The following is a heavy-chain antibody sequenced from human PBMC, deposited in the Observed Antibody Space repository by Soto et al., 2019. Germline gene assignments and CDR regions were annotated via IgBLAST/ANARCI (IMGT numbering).Heavy chain of an antibody. V-gene: IGHV1-2*02. CDR1: GYTFTGYY. CDR2: INPNSGGT. J-gene: IGHJ4*02. D-gene: IGHD6-13*01. CDR3: AREGGAAAGTLGY. Sequence: ASVKVSCKASGYTFTGYYMHWVRQAPGQGLEWMGWINPNSGGTNYAQKFQGRVTMTRDTSISTAYMELSRLRSDDTAVYYCAREGGAAAGTLGYWGQGTLVTVSS.